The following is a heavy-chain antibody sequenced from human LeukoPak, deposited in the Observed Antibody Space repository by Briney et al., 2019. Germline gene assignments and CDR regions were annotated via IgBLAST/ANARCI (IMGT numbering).Heavy chain of an antibody. Sequence: GGSLRLSCAASGFTFSNAWMSWVRQAPGKGLEWVGRIKSKTNGGTIDYAAPVKGRFTISRDDSKNTLYLQMNSLKTEDTAVYYCTADVVATTGIDYWGQGTLVTVPS. CDR1: GFTFSNAW. J-gene: IGHJ4*02. CDR3: TADVVATTGIDY. D-gene: IGHD5-12*01. CDR2: IKSKTNGGTI. V-gene: IGHV3-15*01.